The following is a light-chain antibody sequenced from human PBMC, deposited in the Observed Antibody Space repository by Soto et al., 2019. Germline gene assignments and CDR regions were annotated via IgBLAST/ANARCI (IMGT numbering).Light chain of an antibody. CDR1: SSNIGAGYD. CDR3: QSYDSSLKV. Sequence: QSVLTPPPSVSGAPGQRVTISCTGSSSNIGAGYDVPWYQQLPGTAPKLLIYGNINRPSGVPDRFSGSKSGTSASLAITGLQAEDEADYYCQSYDSSLKVFGGGTKLTVL. CDR2: GNI. J-gene: IGLJ3*02. V-gene: IGLV1-40*01.